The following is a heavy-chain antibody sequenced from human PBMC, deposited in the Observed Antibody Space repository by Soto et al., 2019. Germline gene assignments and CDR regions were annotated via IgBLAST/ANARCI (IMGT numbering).Heavy chain of an antibody. Sequence: ASVKVSCKASGYTFTSYAMHWVRQAPGQRLEWMGWINAYNGNTKYAQKFQGRVTMTTDTSTSTAYMELRSLRSDDTAVYYCARAFGYSSSWSSTPYYYGMDVWGQGTTVTVSS. J-gene: IGHJ6*02. CDR2: INAYNGNT. CDR3: ARAFGYSSSWSSTPYYYGMDV. CDR1: GYTFTSYA. D-gene: IGHD6-13*01. V-gene: IGHV1-3*01.